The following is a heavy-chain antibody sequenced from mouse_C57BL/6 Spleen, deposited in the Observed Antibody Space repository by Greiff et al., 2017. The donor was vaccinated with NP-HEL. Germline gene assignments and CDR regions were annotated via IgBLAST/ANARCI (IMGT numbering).Heavy chain of an antibody. CDR3: ARGDYYGSYGGYFDV. CDR2: IYPGDGDT. V-gene: IGHV1-80*01. Sequence: VQLQQSGAELVKPGASVKISCKASGYAFSSYWMNWVKQRPGKGLEWIGQIYPGDGDTNYNGKFKGKATLTADKSSSTAYMQLSSLTSEDSAVYFCARGDYYGSYGGYFDVWGTGTTVTVSS. J-gene: IGHJ1*03. CDR1: GYAFSSYW. D-gene: IGHD2-1*01.